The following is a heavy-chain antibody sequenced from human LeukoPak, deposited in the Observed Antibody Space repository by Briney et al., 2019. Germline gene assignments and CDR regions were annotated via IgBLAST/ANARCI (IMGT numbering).Heavy chain of an antibody. V-gene: IGHV1-2*02. CDR1: GYTFSGHN. J-gene: IGHJ4*02. Sequence: ASVKVSCKASGYTFSGHNIHWVRQAPGQGLEWMGLTNPNKGDTNYAQKFQGRVTMTRDTSISTFYMELSRLRPDDTAVYYCAMSFEYASSPTYDYWGQGTLVTVSS. CDR3: AMSFEYASSPTYDY. D-gene: IGHD6-6*01. CDR2: TNPNKGDT.